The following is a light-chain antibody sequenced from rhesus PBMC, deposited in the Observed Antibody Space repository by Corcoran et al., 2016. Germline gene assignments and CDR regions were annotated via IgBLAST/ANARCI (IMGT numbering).Light chain of an antibody. CDR3: CSHAGSSTYV. CDR1: SSAVGGYNY. V-gene: IGLV2-32*01. J-gene: IGLJ6*01. Sequence: QSALPQPRSVSGSPGQSVTISCAGTSSAVGGYNYVSWYQQHPGTAPKLMIYDVGKRPSGVPARVSGSKSDNTASLNISGLQSEDEADYYGCSHAGSSTYVFGTGTKVTVL. CDR2: DVG.